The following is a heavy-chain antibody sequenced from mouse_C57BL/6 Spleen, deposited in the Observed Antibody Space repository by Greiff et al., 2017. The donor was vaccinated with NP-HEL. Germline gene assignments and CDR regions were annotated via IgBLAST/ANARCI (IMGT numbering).Heavy chain of an antibody. Sequence: EVMLVESGGGLVQPGGSLSLSCAASGFTFTDYYMSWVRQPPGEALEWLGFIRHKANGYTTEYSASVKGRFTISRDNSQSILYLQMNALRAEDSATYYCARYEWYFDVWGTGTTVTVSS. J-gene: IGHJ1*03. CDR2: IRHKANGYTT. V-gene: IGHV7-3*01. CDR1: GFTFTDYY. CDR3: ARYEWYFDV.